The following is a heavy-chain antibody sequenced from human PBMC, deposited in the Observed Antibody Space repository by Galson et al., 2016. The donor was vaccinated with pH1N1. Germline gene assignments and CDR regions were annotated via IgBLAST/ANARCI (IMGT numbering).Heavy chain of an antibody. Sequence: SLRLSCAASGFTFNIFAMSWVRQAPGKGPEWVSSISASGANTTYADPVNGRFTISRDNSMNTLYLQTNSLRAEDTAIYSCVKLDSSGYYYGRFDSWGQGTLVTVSS. CDR1: GFTFNIFA. D-gene: IGHD3-22*01. V-gene: IGHV3-23*01. CDR2: ISASGANT. J-gene: IGHJ4*02. CDR3: VKLDSSGYYYGRFDS.